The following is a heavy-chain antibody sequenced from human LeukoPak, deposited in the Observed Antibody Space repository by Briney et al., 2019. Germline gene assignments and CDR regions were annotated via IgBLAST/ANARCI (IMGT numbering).Heavy chain of an antibody. D-gene: IGHD3-10*01. CDR3: ARSARGAVNYYYYYGMDV. CDR1: GGSFSGYY. J-gene: IGHJ6*02. V-gene: IGHV4-59*01. CDR2: IYYSGST. Sequence: SETLSLTCAVYGGSFSGYYWSWIRQPPGRGLEWIGYIYYSGSTNYNPSLKSRVTISVDTSKNQFSLKLSSVTAADTAVYYCARSARGAVNYYYYYGMDVWGQGTTVTVSS.